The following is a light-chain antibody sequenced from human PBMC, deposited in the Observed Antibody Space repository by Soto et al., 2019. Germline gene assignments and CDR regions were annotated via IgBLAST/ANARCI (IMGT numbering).Light chain of an antibody. J-gene: IGLJ2*01. CDR2: STS. CDR3: SSFTTSRSLVV. Sequence: QAVVTQESSFSVSPGGTVTLTCGLISGSVSTANNPNWYQQTPGQAPRTLIYSTSTRSSGVPDRFSGSKSGNTASLTISGLQTEDEADYYCSSFTTSRSLVVFGGGTKLTVL. CDR1: SGSVSTANN. V-gene: IGLV8-61*01.